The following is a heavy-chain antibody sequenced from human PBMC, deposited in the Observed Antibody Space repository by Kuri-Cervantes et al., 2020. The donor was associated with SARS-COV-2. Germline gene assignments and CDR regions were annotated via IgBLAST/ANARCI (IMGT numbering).Heavy chain of an antibody. V-gene: IGHV1-46*01. J-gene: IGHJ3*02. D-gene: IGHD2-2*01. CDR1: GYTFTSYY. CDR3: AREVIVVVPAYYDDAFDI. CDR2: INPSGGST. Sequence: ASVKVSCKASGYTFTSYYMHWVRQAPGQGLEWMGIINPSGGSTSYAQKFQGRVTMTRDTSTSTVYMELSSLRSEDTAVYYCAREVIVVVPAYYDDAFDIWGQGTMVTVSS.